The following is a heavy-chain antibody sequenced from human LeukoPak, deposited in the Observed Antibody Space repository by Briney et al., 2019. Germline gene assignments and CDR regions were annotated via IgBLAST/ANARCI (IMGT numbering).Heavy chain of an antibody. CDR2: ISSSSSYI. Sequence: GGSLRLSCAASGFTFSSYSMNWVRQAPGKGLEWVSSISSSSSYIYYADSVKGRFTISRDNAKNSLYLQMNSLRAEDTAVYYCARDTRYYYGSGSSHFYYYYGMDVWGQGTTVTVSS. J-gene: IGHJ6*02. D-gene: IGHD3-10*01. CDR3: ARDTRYYYGSGSSHFYYYYGMDV. V-gene: IGHV3-21*01. CDR1: GFTFSSYS.